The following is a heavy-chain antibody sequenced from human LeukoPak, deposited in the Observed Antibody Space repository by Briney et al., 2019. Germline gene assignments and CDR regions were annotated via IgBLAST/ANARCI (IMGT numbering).Heavy chain of an antibody. CDR2: INHSGST. Sequence: SENLSLTCAAFGGSFSGYCWSWIRRPPGKGLKWMEEINHSGSTNYNPSLTSRVTRSVYTSKHRFSLKLSSVTAAVTAVYYCASCSWYYYYDGIYVWGKGATVTVSS. D-gene: IGHD6-13*01. CDR3: ASCSWYYYYDGIYV. J-gene: IGHJ6*04. CDR1: GGSFSGYC. V-gene: IGHV4-34*01.